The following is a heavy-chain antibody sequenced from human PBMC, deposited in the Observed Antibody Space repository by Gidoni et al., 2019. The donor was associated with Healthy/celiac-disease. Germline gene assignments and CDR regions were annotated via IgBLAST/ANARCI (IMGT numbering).Heavy chain of an antibody. CDR3: ARVAAAAGTGPFDY. V-gene: IGHV4-4*02. CDR2: IYHSGST. J-gene: IGHJ4*02. D-gene: IGHD6-13*01. Sequence: PLKGLEWIGEIYHSGSTNYNPSLKSRVTISVDKSKKQFSLKLSSVTAADTAVYYCARVAAAAGTGPFDYWGQGTLVTVSS.